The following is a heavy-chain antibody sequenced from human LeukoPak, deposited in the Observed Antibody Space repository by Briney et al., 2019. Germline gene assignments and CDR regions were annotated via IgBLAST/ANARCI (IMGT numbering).Heavy chain of an antibody. J-gene: IGHJ6*02. CDR2: INPNSGGA. V-gene: IGHV1-2*04. CDR1: GYTFTGYY. CDR3: ARDRLYSSGWLASYYYYYYGMDV. D-gene: IGHD6-19*01. Sequence: ASVKVSCKASGYTFTGYYMHRVRQAPGQGLEWMGWINPNSGGANYAQKFQGWVTMTRDTSISTAYMELSRLRSDDTAVYYCARDRLYSSGWLASYYYYYYGMDVWGQGTTVTVSS.